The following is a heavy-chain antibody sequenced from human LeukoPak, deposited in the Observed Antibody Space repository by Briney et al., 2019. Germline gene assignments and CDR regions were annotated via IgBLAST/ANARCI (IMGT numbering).Heavy chain of an antibody. CDR1: GFTFSGTA. CDR2: IRSKANSYAT. D-gene: IGHD3-10*01. J-gene: IGHJ6*04. Sequence: GGSLRLSCAASGFTFSGTAMHWVRQASGKGLECVGRIRSKANSYATAYAASVKGRFTISRDDSKNTAYLQMNSLKTEDTAVYYCSRDNGRITMVRGVTYYYYYSMDVWGKGTTVTVSS. CDR3: SRDNGRITMVRGVTYYYYYSMDV. V-gene: IGHV3-73*01.